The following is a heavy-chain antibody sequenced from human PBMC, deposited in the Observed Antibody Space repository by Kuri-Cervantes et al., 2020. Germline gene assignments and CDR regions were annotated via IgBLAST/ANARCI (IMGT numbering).Heavy chain of an antibody. CDR2: IRPDGSDK. V-gene: IGHV3-7*01. CDR1: GFIFNDYW. CDR3: AREPALTGYFY. J-gene: IGHJ4*02. Sequence: GGSLRLSCVASGFIFNDYWMTWVRQVTGRGLEFVANIRPDGSDKYYGDSVKGRFTISRDNAKNSLYLQMNSLRAENTAVYYCAREPALTGYFYWGQGTLVTVSS. D-gene: IGHD3-9*01.